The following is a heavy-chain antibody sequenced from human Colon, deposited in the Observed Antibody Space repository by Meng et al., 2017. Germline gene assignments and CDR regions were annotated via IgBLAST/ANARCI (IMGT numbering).Heavy chain of an antibody. Sequence: VQGWWSGEGWVKLGGSLIRSFVSSGFSFSDDHMTWMRQAPGKGLEWVSYISRGGSTIYYADSVKGRFTISRDDAKNSLYLQMNSLRAEDTAVYYCARDGTYRRFDSWGQGTLVTVSS. CDR2: ISRGGSTI. J-gene: IGHJ5*01. CDR1: GFSFSDDH. D-gene: IGHD3-16*01. V-gene: IGHV3-11*01. CDR3: ARDGTYRRFDS.